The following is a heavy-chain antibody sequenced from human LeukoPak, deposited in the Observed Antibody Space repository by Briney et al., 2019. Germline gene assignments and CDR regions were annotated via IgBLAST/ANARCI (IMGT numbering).Heavy chain of an antibody. Sequence: SETLSLTCTVSGGSISSSNSYWGWIRQPPGKGLEWIGSIYYTGSTYSNPSLKSRVTISMDTSKNQFSLKLSSVTAADTAVYYCARVDYGGNSGYYYYYMDVWGKGTTVTVSS. CDR2: IYYTGST. V-gene: IGHV4-39*07. CDR3: ARVDYGGNSGYYYYYMDV. J-gene: IGHJ6*03. CDR1: GGSISSSNSY. D-gene: IGHD4-23*01.